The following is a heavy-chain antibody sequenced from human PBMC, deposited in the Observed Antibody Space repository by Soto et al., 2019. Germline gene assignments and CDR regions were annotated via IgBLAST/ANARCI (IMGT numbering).Heavy chain of an antibody. CDR2: ISHVGYT. D-gene: IGHD7-27*01. J-gene: IGHJ3*02. V-gene: IGHV4-30-2*01. Sequence: SETLSLTCAVSGGSISRGAYSWSWIRQPPGKGLEWIGYISHVGYTYRNPSLKSRVTMSQDKAKKELSLKLVSVTAADTAVYFCAKDWATRRGAFEIWGQGTKVTVSS. CDR1: GGSISRGAYS. CDR3: AKDWATRRGAFEI.